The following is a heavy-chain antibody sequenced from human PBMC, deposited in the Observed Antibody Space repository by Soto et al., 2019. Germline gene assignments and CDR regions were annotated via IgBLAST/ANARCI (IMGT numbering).Heavy chain of an antibody. CDR2: ISWNSGTI. CDR3: AKRSGGTANGMGV. D-gene: IGHD2-21*02. J-gene: IGHJ6*02. V-gene: IGHV3-9*01. CDR1: GFSFDDYA. Sequence: EVQVVESGGGLVQPGRSLRLSCAASGFSFDDYAMHWVRQAPGKGLEWVSGISWNSGTIGYADSVKGRFTISRDNAKNSLYLQMNSLRAEDTVLYCWAKRSGGTANGMGVWGQGTTVTVSS.